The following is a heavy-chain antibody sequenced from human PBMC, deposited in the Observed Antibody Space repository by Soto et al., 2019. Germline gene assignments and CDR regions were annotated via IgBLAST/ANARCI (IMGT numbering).Heavy chain of an antibody. J-gene: IGHJ4*02. CDR3: AKDTYYHDSSGYYVFDY. V-gene: IGHV3-30*18. D-gene: IGHD3-22*01. CDR2: ISYDGTNK. CDR1: GFTFSDYY. Sequence: GSLRLSCAASGFTFSDYYMHWVRQAPGKGLEWVAVISYDGTNKNYADSVKGRFTISRDNSENTVYLQMNSLRTEDTAVYYCAKDTYYHDSSGYYVFDYWGQGTLVTVSS.